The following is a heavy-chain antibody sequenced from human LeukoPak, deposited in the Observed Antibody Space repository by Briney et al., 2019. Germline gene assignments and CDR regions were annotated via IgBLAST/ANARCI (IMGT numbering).Heavy chain of an antibody. CDR3: TKDYLDGSGSYFWY. CDR1: GFTFSSYA. Sequence: PGGSLRLSCAASGFTFSSYAMSWVRQAPGKGLEWVSAISGSGGSTYYADAVKGRFTISRDNSKNTLYLQVNSLRAEDTAIYYCTKDYLDGSGSYFWYWGQGTLVTVSS. D-gene: IGHD1-26*01. V-gene: IGHV3-23*01. J-gene: IGHJ4*02. CDR2: ISGSGGST.